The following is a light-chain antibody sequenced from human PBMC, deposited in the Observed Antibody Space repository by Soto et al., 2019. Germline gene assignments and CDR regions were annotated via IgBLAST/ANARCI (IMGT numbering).Light chain of an antibody. Sequence: DIQMTQSPSSLSASVGDRVTITCRASENIDNFLNWYQQKPGRAPNLLMSSASTLQSGVPSRFSARRSGTEFILTIHSLQREDVATYHCQQCFKAPTFGQGTRVEI. V-gene: IGKV1-39*01. CDR1: ENIDNF. CDR2: SAS. CDR3: QQCFKAPT. J-gene: IGKJ1*01.